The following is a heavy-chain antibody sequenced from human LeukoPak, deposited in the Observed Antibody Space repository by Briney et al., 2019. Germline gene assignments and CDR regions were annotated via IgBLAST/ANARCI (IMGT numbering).Heavy chain of an antibody. J-gene: IGHJ4*02. D-gene: IGHD3-22*01. CDR3: ARDGSSGYYFDY. CDR1: GFTFSSNA. CDR2: ISASAGNT. Sequence: PGGSLRLSCAASGFTFSSNAMSWVRQAPGEGLEWVSAISASAGNTYYADSVKGRFTISRDNSKNTLYLQMDSLRAEDTAVYYCARDGSSGYYFDYWGQGTLVTVSS. V-gene: IGHV3-23*01.